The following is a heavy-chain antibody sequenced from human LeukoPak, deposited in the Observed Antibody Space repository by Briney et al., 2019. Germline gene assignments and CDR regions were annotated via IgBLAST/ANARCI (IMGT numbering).Heavy chain of an antibody. V-gene: IGHV4-4*07. J-gene: IGHJ4*02. Sequence: SETLSLTYTVSGDSISNYYWSWIRQPAGKGLEWIGRIYTSGSTNYNPSLKSRVTMSVDTSKNQFSLKLSSVTAADTAVYYCARVSLVRGAPDYYFDYWGQGTLVTVSS. CDR3: ARVSLVRGAPDYYFDY. CDR2: IYTSGST. D-gene: IGHD3-10*01. CDR1: GDSISNYY.